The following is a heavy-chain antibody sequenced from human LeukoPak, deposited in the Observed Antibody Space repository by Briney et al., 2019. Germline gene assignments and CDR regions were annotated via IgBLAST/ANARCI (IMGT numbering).Heavy chain of an antibody. CDR3: ARLTRRSGNYFEN. D-gene: IGHD1-1*01. Sequence: SETLSLTCTVSGGSISNYHWSWIRQPPGKGLEWIGYIFYSGSTNYNPSLKSRVTMSVDTSKNQFSLKLSSVTAADTAVYYCARLTRRSGNYFENWGQGTLVTVSS. V-gene: IGHV4-59*01. J-gene: IGHJ4*02. CDR2: IFYSGST. CDR1: GGSISNYH.